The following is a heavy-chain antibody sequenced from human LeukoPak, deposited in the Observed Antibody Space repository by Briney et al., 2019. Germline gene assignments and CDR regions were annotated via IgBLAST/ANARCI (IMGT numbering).Heavy chain of an antibody. V-gene: IGHV1-18*01. J-gene: IGHJ5*02. CDR3: ASRIAAAGNNWFDP. CDR1: GYTFTSYG. CDR2: ISAYNGNT. Sequence: GASXKVSCKASGYTFTSYGISWVRQAPGQGLEWMGWISAYNGNTNYAQKLQGRVTMTTDTSTSTAYMELRSLRSDDTAVYYCASRIAAAGNNWFDPWGQGTLVTVSS. D-gene: IGHD6-13*01.